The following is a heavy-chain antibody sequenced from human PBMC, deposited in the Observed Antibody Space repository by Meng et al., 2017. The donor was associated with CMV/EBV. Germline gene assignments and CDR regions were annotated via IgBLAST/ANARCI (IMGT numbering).Heavy chain of an antibody. J-gene: IGHJ2*01. CDR3: ARIGQYYDFWSGYYPYWYFDL. CDR2: IYYSGST. D-gene: IGHD3-3*01. Sequence: ESLKISCTVSGGSISSYYRSWIRQPPGKGLEWIGYIYYSGSTNYNPSLKSRVTISVDTSKNQFSLKLSSVTAADTAVYYCARIGQYYDFWSGYYPYWYFDLWGRGTLVTVSS. V-gene: IGHV4-59*01. CDR1: GGSISSYY.